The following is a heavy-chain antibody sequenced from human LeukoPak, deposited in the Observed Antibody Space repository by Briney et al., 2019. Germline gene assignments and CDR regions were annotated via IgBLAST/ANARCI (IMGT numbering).Heavy chain of an antibody. CDR3: ARGGEGHIVVVN. V-gene: IGHV1-46*01. CDR1: GYTFSTYP. J-gene: IGHJ4*02. Sequence: ASVKVSCKASGYTFSTYPINWVRQAPGQGLEWMGMINPSSGSTTYAQKFQGRVTVTRDTSTSTVYMELSSLSSEDTAVYYCARGGEGHIVVVNWGQGTLVTVSS. CDR2: INPSSGST. D-gene: IGHD2-21*01.